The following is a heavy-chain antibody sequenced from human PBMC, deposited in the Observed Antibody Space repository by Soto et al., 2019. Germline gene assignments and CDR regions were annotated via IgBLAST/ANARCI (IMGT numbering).Heavy chain of an antibody. J-gene: IGHJ4*02. D-gene: IGHD3-22*01. Sequence: GGSLRLSCAASGFTFSDYYMSWIRQAPGKGLEWVSYISSSSSYTNYADSVKGRFTISRDNAKNSLYLQMNSLRAEDTAVYYCARDRDYYDSSGYYYYFDYWGQGTLVTVSS. CDR2: ISSSSSYT. CDR1: GFTFSDYY. CDR3: ARDRDYYDSSGYYYYFDY. V-gene: IGHV3-11*06.